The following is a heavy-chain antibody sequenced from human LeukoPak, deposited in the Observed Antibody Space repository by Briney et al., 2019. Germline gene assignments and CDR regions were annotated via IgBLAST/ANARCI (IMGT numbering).Heavy chain of an antibody. J-gene: IGHJ4*02. Sequence: PGGSLRLSCAASGFTFSSYSMNWVRQAPGKGLEWVANIKQDGSEKYYVDSVKGRFTISRDNAKNSLYLQMNSLRAEDTAVYYCARDHPLNPAAPGDTNDYWGQGTLVTVSS. CDR2: IKQDGSEK. V-gene: IGHV3-7*01. CDR1: GFTFSSYS. D-gene: IGHD6-13*01. CDR3: ARDHPLNPAAPGDTNDY.